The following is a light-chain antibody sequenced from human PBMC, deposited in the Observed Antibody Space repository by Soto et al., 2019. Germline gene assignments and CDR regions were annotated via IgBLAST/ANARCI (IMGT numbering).Light chain of an antibody. CDR1: SSNIGSYY. CDR2: RNN. V-gene: IGLV1-47*01. CDR3: AAWDERLSGVV. J-gene: IGLJ3*02. Sequence: QSVLTQPPSAYGTHGQRLTISCSGSSSNIGSYYVFWYQQLSETAPKLLIYRNNQRPSGVPVRFAGSKSGTSASLAISGLHSEDEADYYCAAWDERLSGVVFVAGTKLTVL.